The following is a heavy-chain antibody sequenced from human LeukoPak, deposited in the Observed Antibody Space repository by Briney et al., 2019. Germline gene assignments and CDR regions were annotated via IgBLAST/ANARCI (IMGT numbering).Heavy chain of an antibody. J-gene: IGHJ4*02. D-gene: IGHD5-18*01. V-gene: IGHV1-2*02. CDR1: GYTFTGYY. CDR3: ARDQGYSYGPRKYYFDY. CDR2: INPNSGGT. Sequence: GASVKVSCKASGYTFTGYYMHWVRQAPGQGLEWMGWINPNSGGTNYAQKFQGRVTMTRDTSISTAYMELSRLRSDDTAVYYCARDQGYSYGPRKYYFDYWGQGTLVTVSS.